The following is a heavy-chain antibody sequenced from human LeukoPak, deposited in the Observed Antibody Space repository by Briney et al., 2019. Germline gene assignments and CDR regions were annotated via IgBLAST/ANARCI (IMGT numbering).Heavy chain of an antibody. CDR2: IYYSGST. CDR3: ARRGFGELGGAFDI. CDR1: GGSISSYY. D-gene: IGHD3-10*01. J-gene: IGHJ3*02. Sequence: PSETLSLTCTVSGGSISSYYWSWIRRPPGKGLEWIGYIYYSGSTNYNPSLKSRVTISVDTSKNQFSLKLSSVTAADTAVYYCARRGFGELGGAFDIWGQGTMVTVSS. V-gene: IGHV4-59*08.